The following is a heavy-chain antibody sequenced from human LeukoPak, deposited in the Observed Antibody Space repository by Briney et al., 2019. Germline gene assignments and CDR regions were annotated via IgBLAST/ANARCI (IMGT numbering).Heavy chain of an antibody. CDR1: GYTFTSYD. Sequence: ASVKVSCKASGYTFTSYDISWVRQATGQGLEWMGWMNPNSGDTGYARKFQGRVTMTRNTSISTAYVELSSLRSEDTAVYYCARGRSDYSGDSIAFSNVWGQGTLVTVSS. J-gene: IGHJ4*02. D-gene: IGHD4-23*01. CDR2: MNPNSGDT. V-gene: IGHV1-8*01. CDR3: ARGRSDYSGDSIAFSNV.